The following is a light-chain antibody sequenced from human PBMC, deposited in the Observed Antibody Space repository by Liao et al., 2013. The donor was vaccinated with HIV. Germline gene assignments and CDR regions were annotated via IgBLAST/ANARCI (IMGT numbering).Light chain of an antibody. CDR3: QSADSSGGHVV. J-gene: IGLJ2*01. V-gene: IGLV3-25*01. CDR2: YDS. Sequence: SYELIQPPSVSVAPGETDHDYLWGKRNIADYSVHWYQQKPGQAPVVVIYYDSDRPSGIPERFSGSSSGTTVTLTISGVQAEDEADYYCQSADSSGGHVVFGGGTKLTVL. CDR1: NIADYS.